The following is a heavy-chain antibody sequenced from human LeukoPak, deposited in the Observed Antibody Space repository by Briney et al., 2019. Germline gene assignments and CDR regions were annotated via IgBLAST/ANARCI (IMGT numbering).Heavy chain of an antibody. CDR2: IRSSGSPI. Sequence: GGSLRLSCAASGFTFSSYSMTWVRQAPGKGLEWISYIRSSGSPIYYADSVRGRFTISKDNAKNSLYLQMNSLRAEDTAVYYCAKDQWELLPFDYWGQGTLVTVSS. J-gene: IGHJ4*02. CDR3: AKDQWELLPFDY. D-gene: IGHD1-26*01. CDR1: GFTFSSYS. V-gene: IGHV3-48*04.